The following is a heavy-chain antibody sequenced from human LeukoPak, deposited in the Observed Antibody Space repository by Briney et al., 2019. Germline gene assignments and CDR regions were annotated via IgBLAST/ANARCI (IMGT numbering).Heavy chain of an antibody. D-gene: IGHD3-10*01. J-gene: IGHJ4*02. V-gene: IGHV3-23*01. CDR3: AKDGMGGSGSNYFDY. CDR2: ISGSGGST. Sequence: PGGSLRLSCAASGFTFSSYAMRWVRQAPGKGLEWVSAISGSGGSTYYADSVKGRYTISRDNSKNTLYLQMNSLRAEGTAVYYCAKDGMGGSGSNYFDYWGQGTLVTVSS. CDR1: GFTFSSYA.